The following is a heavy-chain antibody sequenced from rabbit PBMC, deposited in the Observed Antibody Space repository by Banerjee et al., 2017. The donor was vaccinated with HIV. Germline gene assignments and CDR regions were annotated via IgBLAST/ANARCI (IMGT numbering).Heavy chain of an antibody. CDR1: GSDISSFS. CDR2: IYGDSSGTT. Sequence: QSLEESGGDLVKPGASLTLTCTASGSDISSFSMGWVRQAPGKGLEWIACIYGDSSGTTYYASWAKGRFTISKTSSTTVTLQMTSLTAADTATYFCARAYAAYGGYGYGAFDPWGPGT. D-gene: IGHD6-1*01. J-gene: IGHJ2*01. CDR3: ARAYAAYGGYGYGAFDP. V-gene: IGHV1S40*01.